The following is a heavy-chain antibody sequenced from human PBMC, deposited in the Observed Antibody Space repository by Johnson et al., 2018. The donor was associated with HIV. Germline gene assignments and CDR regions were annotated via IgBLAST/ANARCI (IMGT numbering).Heavy chain of an antibody. CDR3: AKTRMGGILDAFDL. D-gene: IGHD3-10*01. V-gene: IGHV3-30-3*02. J-gene: IGHJ3*01. CDR2: ISYDGSNK. Sequence: QVQLVESGGGVVQAGRSLRLSCAASGFTFSSYAMHWVRQAPGKGLEWVAIISYDGSNKYYADSVKGRFTISRDNSKNTLYLQMNSLRAEDTAVFYCAKTRMGGILDAFDLWGQGTMVIVS. CDR1: GFTFSSYA.